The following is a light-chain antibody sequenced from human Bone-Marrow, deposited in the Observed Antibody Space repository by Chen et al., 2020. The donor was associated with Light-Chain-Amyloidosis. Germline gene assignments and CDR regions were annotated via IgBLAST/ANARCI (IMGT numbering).Light chain of an antibody. Sequence: EIVLTQSPVTLSLSPGEGANLSCRASQTISSNYLTWYQQKVGQAPRLLIYGSSSRATGIPDRFTGSESGTDFTLTINRLEPEDFAMYYCQQYGTSPLTFGGGTKVEIK. CDR3: QQYGTSPLT. CDR1: QTISSNY. J-gene: IGKJ4*01. V-gene: IGKV3-20*01. CDR2: GSS.